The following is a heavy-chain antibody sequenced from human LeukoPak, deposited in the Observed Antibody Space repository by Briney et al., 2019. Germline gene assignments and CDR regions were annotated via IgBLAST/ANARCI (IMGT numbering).Heavy chain of an antibody. CDR2: IYTRGDS. CDR1: GGSISHFY. CDR3: ASSNGGKIVPFDY. Sequence: SETLSLTCTVSGGSISHFYMSWIRQTPEMGLEWIGRIYTRGDSDYNPSLESRVTMSVDTSKNQFSLNLSSVTAADTGVYYCASSNGGKIVPFDYWGQGTLVTVSS. V-gene: IGHV4-4*07. D-gene: IGHD4-23*01. J-gene: IGHJ4*02.